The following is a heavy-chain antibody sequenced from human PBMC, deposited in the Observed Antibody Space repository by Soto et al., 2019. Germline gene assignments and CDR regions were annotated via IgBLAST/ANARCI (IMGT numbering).Heavy chain of an antibody. CDR1: GFTFSDFW. Sequence: EVHLVESGGGLVQPGGSLRLSCAASGFTFSDFWMSWVRQAPGKGLGWVANIKHDGSEEHFVDSVKGRFTISRDNAKNSLYLQMSSLRDEDTAVYYCVRTSALDYWGQGALVTVSS. CDR2: IKHDGSEE. V-gene: IGHV3-7*01. J-gene: IGHJ4*02. CDR3: VRTSALDY.